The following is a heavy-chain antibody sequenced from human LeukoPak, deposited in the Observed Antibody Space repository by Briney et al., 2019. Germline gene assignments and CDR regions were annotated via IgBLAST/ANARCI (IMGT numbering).Heavy chain of an antibody. CDR2: MNPNSGNT. J-gene: IGHJ6*03. CDR3: ARASHGDAYYYYYYMDV. Sequence: ASVKVSCKASGYTFTSYDINWVRQATGQGLEWMGWMNPNSGNTGYAQKFQGRVTMTRNTSISTAYMELSSLRSEDTAVYYCARASHGDAYYYYYYMDVWGKGTTVTISS. CDR1: GYTFTSYD. V-gene: IGHV1-8*01. D-gene: IGHD7-27*01.